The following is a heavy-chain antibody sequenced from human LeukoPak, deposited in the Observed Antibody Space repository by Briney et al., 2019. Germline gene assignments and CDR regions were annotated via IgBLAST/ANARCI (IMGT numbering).Heavy chain of an antibody. J-gene: IGHJ4*02. CDR1: GFTFSSYE. D-gene: IGHD3-10*01. CDR2: ISSSGSTI. V-gene: IGHV3-48*03. Sequence: GGSLRLSCAASGFTFSSYEMNWVRQAPGKGLESVSYISSSGSTIYYAASVKGRFTISRDNAKNSLYLQMNSLRAEDTAVYYCARDGKGRNRIGYYFDYWGQGTLVTVSS. CDR3: ARDGKGRNRIGYYFDY.